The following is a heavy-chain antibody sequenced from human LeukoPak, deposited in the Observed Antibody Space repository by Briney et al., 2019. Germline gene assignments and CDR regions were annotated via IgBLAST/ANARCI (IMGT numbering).Heavy chain of an antibody. CDR2: IYTSGST. J-gene: IGHJ4*02. CDR3: ATWGGLRFELAYFDN. V-gene: IGHV4-4*07. Sequence: SETLSLTCTVSGGSISSYYWSWIRQPAEKGLEWIGRIYTSGSTNYNPSLKSRVTMSVDTSKNQFSLKLSSVTAADTAVYYCATWGGLRFELAYFDNWGQGTLVTVSS. D-gene: IGHD3-3*01. CDR1: GGSISSYY.